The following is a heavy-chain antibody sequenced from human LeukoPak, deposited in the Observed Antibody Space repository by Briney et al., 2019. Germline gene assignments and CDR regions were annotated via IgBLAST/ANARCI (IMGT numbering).Heavy chain of an antibody. CDR2: VIPILGIA. Sequence: GASVKVSCKASGGTFSSYAISWVRQAPGQGLEWMGRVIPILGIANYAQKFQGRVTITADKSTSTAYMELSSLRSEDTAVYYCARLASYDYGGNSDYWGQGTLVTVSS. D-gene: IGHD4-23*01. CDR1: GGTFSSYA. CDR3: ARLASYDYGGNSDY. J-gene: IGHJ4*02. V-gene: IGHV1-69*04.